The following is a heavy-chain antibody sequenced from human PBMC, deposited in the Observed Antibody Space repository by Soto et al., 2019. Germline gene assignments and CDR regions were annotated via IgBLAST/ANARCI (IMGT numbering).Heavy chain of an antibody. CDR1: GYTFTGYY. CDR2: INPNSGGT. V-gene: IGHV1-2*02. D-gene: IGHD2-2*02. J-gene: IGHJ6*02. Sequence: ASVKVSCKASGYTFTGYYMHWVRQAPGQGLEWMGWINPNSGGTNYAQKFQGRVTMTRDTSISTAYMELSRLRSDDTAVYYCARSVAVVPAAITPSGPYSYYYGMDVWGQGTTVTVSS. CDR3: ARSVAVVPAAITPSGPYSYYYGMDV.